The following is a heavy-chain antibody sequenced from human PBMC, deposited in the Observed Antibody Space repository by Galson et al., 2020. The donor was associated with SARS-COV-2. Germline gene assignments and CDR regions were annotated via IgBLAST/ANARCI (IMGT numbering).Heavy chain of an antibody. CDR2: IYYNGYT. V-gene: IGHV4-30-4*01. CDR1: GGSFSISNYY. Sequence: SETLSLTCTVSGGSFSISNYYWTWIRQLPGKGLEWIGTIYYNGYTYYSPSLRSRLSMSVDTSKRQYFLTLRSVTAADTALYYCARVSCTSNDCYGPFCCGMGVWGLGTTVTVSS. D-gene: IGHD2-2*01. CDR3: ARVSCTSNDCYGPFCCGMGV. J-gene: IGHJ6*02.